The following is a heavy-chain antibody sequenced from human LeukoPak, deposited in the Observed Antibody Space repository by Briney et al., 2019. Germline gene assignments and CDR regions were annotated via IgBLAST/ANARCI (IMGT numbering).Heavy chain of an antibody. CDR3: ASVPQYYYYYYMDV. V-gene: IGHV4-61*02. CDR1: GGSISSGSYY. Sequence: SETLSLTCTVSGGSISSGSYYWSWIRQPAGKGLEWIGRIYTSGSTNYNPSLKSRVTISVDTSKNRFSLKLSSVTAADTAVYYCASVPQYYYYYYMDVWGKGTTVTVSS. J-gene: IGHJ6*03. CDR2: IYTSGST.